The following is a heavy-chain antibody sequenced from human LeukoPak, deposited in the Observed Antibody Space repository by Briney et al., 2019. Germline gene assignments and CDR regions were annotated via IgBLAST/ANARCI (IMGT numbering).Heavy chain of an antibody. CDR1: GYTFTGYD. CDR2: INPNSGGT. Sequence: GGSVKVSCKASGYTFTGYDMHWVRRAPGQGLEWMGWINPNSGGTNYAQKFQGRVTMTRDTSISTAYMELSRLRSDDTAVYYCAVLVVGVRGVKTGYWFDPWGQGTLVTVSS. V-gene: IGHV1-2*02. D-gene: IGHD3-10*01. J-gene: IGHJ5*02. CDR3: AVLVVGVRGVKTGYWFDP.